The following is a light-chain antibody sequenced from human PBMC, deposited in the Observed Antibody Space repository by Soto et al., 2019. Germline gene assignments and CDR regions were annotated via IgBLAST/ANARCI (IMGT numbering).Light chain of an antibody. CDR2: DVS. CDR1: SSDVGGYNY. CDR3: NSYTSSSTPYV. J-gene: IGLJ1*01. Sequence: QSALTQPASVSGSPGQSITISCTGTSSDVGGYNYVSWYQHHPGKAPELVIYDVSDRPSGVSNRFSGSKSGNTASLTISGLQAEDEADYFCNSYTSSSTPYVFGTGTQLTVL. V-gene: IGLV2-14*03.